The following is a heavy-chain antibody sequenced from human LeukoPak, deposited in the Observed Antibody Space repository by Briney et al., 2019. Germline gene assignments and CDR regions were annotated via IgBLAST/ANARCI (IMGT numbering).Heavy chain of an antibody. J-gene: IGHJ3*02. D-gene: IGHD2-2*02. V-gene: IGHV3-30*04. CDR2: ISYDGSNK. Sequence: GGSLRLSCAASGFTFSSYAMHWVRQAPGKGLEWVAVISYDGSNKYYADSVKGRFTISRDNSKNTLYLQMNSLRAEDTAVYYCARDGRLYQDAFDIWGQGTMVTVSS. CDR1: GFTFSSYA. CDR3: ARDGRLYQDAFDI.